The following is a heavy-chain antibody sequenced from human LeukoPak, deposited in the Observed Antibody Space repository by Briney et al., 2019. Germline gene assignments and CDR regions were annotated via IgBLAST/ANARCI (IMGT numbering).Heavy chain of an antibody. CDR3: AREITMIRGVITPLYFDY. CDR1: GGSISSTSYY. J-gene: IGHJ4*02. CDR2: IYYSGTT. D-gene: IGHD3-10*01. Sequence: SETLSLTCTVSGGSISSTSYYWGWIRQPPGKGLEWIGSIYYSGTTYYNPSLKSRVTISVDTSKNQFSLKLSSLTAADTAVYYCAREITMIRGVITPLYFDYWGQGTLVTVSS. V-gene: IGHV4-39*07.